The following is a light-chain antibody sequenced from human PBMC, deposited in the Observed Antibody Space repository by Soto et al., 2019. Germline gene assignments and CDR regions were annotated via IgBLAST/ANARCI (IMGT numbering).Light chain of an antibody. CDR1: QYVGNY. CDR2: GAS. CDR3: QQYDNIILS. J-gene: IGKJ4*01. Sequence: IRLTQSPTSLIASVGDRVTITCQASQYVGNYLNWYQQKPGGPPRLLISGASNLEPGVPARFSGSGSGADFTFIISDLQPEDVATYFCQQYDNIILSFGGGTKVEI. V-gene: IGKV1-33*01.